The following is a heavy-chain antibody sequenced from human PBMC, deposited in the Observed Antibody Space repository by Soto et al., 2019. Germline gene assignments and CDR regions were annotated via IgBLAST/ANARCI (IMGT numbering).Heavy chain of an antibody. CDR1: GYTFTSYG. V-gene: IGHV1-18*01. CDR3: ARVSYLYCSSTSCYVGDY. CDR2: ISAYNGNT. J-gene: IGHJ4*02. D-gene: IGHD2-2*01. Sequence: ASVKVSCKASGYTFTSYGISWVRQAPGQGFEWMGWISAYNGNTNYAQKLQGRVTMTTDTSTSTAYMELRSLRSDDTAVYYCARVSYLYCSSTSCYVGDYWGQGTLVTSPQ.